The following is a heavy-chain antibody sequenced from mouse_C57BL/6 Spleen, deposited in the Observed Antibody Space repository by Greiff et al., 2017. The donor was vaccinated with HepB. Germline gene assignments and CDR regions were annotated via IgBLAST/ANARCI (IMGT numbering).Heavy chain of an antibody. D-gene: IGHD5-5*01. CDR2: INPSNGGT. V-gene: IGHV1-53*01. CDR1: GYTFTSYW. J-gene: IGHJ1*03. CDR3: ARERLPLYWYFDV. Sequence: QVQLQQPGTELVKPGASVKLSCKASGYTFTSYWMHWVKQRPGQGLEWIGNINPSNGGTNYNEKLKSKATLTVDKSSSTAYMQLSSLTSEDSAVYYCARERLPLYWYFDVWGTGTTVTVSS.